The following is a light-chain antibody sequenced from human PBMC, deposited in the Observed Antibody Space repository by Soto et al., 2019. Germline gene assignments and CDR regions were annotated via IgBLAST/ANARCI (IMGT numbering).Light chain of an antibody. J-gene: IGKJ1*01. Sequence: EIAIFQSTTTRSISTVERSPDSLKPSQSVSSTLAWYQKKPGQAPRLLIYGASTRATDIPARCSGSGSGTDFTLTISSLQSEDFAVYFCQQYHSWPSWTFGQVTKVDI. V-gene: IGKV3-15*01. CDR3: QQYHSWPSWT. CDR2: GAS. CDR1: QSVSST.